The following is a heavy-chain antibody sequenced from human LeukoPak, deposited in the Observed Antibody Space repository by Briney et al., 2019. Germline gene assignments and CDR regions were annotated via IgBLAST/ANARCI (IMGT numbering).Heavy chain of an antibody. J-gene: IGHJ3*02. CDR2: ISYDGTNK. CDR3: AREILTGYAFDI. D-gene: IGHD7-27*01. Sequence: GRSLRLSCAASGFTFSTYAMHWVRKAPGKGLEWVAFISYDGTNKYCADSVKGRFTISRDNSKNTLYLQMNSLRAEDTALYYCAREILTGYAFDIWGQGTMVTVSS. CDR1: GFTFSTYA. V-gene: IGHV3-30-3*01.